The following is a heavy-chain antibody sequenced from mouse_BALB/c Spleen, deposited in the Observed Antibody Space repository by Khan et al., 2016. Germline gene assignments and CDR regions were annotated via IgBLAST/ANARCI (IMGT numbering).Heavy chain of an antibody. Sequence: QVQLKESGTELPRPGASVKLSCKASGYTFTGYYLHWVMQRPGQGLEWIGEICPGSGSTYYTEMFKGKASLTADTSSSTAYMQLSSLTSEDSAVYFCAKSYYGYFAMDYWGHGASVTVSS. D-gene: IGHD1-2*01. V-gene: IGHV1-77*01. J-gene: IGHJ4*01. CDR2: ICPGSGST. CDR3: AKSYYGYFAMDY. CDR1: GYTFTGYY.